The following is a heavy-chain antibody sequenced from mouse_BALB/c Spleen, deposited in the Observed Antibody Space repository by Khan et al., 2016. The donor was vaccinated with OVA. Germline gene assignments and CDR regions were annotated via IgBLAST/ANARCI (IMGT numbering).Heavy chain of an antibody. CDR2: INSNGGST. J-gene: IGHJ2*01. CDR1: RFTFSSYG. Sequence: EVELVESGGGLVQPGGSLKLSCAASRFTFSSYGMSWVRQTPDKRLELVATINSNGGSTYYPDSVKGRFTISRDNAKHTLYLQMSSLKSEDTAMYYCARMARTINWGQGTTLTVSS. V-gene: IGHV5-6-3*01. CDR3: ARMARTIN.